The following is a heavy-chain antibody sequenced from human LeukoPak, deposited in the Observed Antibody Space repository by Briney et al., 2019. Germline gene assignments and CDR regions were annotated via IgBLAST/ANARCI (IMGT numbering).Heavy chain of an antibody. CDR1: RGSINGYY. V-gene: IGHV4-59*01. CDR3: ARHSSGWHLDL. CDR2: INYSGAT. Sequence: SETLSLTCSVSRGSINGYYWSWIRQPPGKGLEWIGWINYSGATYFNPSLKSRALMSIDTSMNQLSLRLYSVTAAGTAIYYCARHSSGWHLDLWGRGTLVTVSS. D-gene: IGHD6-19*01. J-gene: IGHJ5*02.